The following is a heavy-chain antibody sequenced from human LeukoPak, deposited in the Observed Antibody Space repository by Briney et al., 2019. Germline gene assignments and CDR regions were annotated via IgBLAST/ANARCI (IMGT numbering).Heavy chain of an antibody. CDR2: IWYDGTEK. Sequence: GGSLRLSCAASGFSFNVYAMHWVRQAPGKGLEWVAVIWYDGTEKSYSDSVKGRFTISRDNSKNTLYLQMNNLRVEDMGVYYCVKVGTSGSWNYYYYCMDVWGRGTTVTVSS. V-gene: IGHV3-33*06. CDR1: GFSFNVYA. CDR3: VKVGTSGSWNYYYYCMDV. D-gene: IGHD1-1*01. J-gene: IGHJ6*02.